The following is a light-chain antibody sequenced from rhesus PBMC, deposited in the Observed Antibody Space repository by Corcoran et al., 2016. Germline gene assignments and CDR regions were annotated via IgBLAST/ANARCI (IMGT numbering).Light chain of an antibody. Sequence: DIQMTQSPSSLSASVGDTVTITCRASQGISSYLNWFQQKPGKAPKLLIYAATPLQSWVPSRFSGSGSGTDFTLTISSLQPEDFATYYCQQYKSYTYSFGQGTKVEIK. CDR1: QGISSY. CDR2: AAT. V-gene: IGKV1-28*02. J-gene: IGKJ2*01. CDR3: QQYKSYTYS.